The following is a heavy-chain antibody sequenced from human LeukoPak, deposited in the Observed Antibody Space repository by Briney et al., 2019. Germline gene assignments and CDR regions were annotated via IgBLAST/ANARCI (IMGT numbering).Heavy chain of an antibody. CDR3: ARVQYFDNGGYWNLDY. CDR2: LNHVGRT. J-gene: IGHJ4*02. CDR1: GESFSDYY. Sequence: SETLSLTCRVYGESFSDYYCAWIRQPPGKGLEWIGELNHVGRTTYNPALKSRVTISADTSKNQFSLKLSSVTAADTAVYYCARVQYFDNGGYWNLDYWGQGTLVTVSS. V-gene: IGHV4-34*01. D-gene: IGHD3-22*01.